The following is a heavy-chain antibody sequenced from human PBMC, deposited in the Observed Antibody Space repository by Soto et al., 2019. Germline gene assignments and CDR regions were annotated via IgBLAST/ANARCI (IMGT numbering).Heavy chain of an antibody. D-gene: IGHD6-13*01. CDR2: IGGSGRNT. J-gene: IGHJ4*02. CDR3: AKDGLSDSPSAIDY. CDR1: GFTFTKSG. Sequence: WGSLRLSCAASGFTFTKSGISFVRHSPVKGLEWVAGIGGSGRNTYYADSVKGRFTISRDNSKNTLFLQMNSLRAEDTAIYYCAKDGLSDSPSAIDYWGQGTLVTVSS. V-gene: IGHV3-23*01.